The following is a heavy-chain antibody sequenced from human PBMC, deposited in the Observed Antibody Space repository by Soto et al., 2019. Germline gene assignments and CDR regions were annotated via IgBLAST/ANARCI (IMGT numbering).Heavy chain of an antibody. Sequence: EVQLVESGGGLVQPGGSLKLSCAASGYTFSDSAMHWVRQASGKGLEWVGRIRSKANSSATVYAASMKGRFTISRDDSKNTAYLQMNSLKTEDTAVYYCARLWSEREPNFDYWGQGTLVSVSS. CDR1: GYTFSDSA. J-gene: IGHJ4*02. D-gene: IGHD1-26*01. CDR2: IRSKANSSAT. V-gene: IGHV3-73*02. CDR3: ARLWSEREPNFDY.